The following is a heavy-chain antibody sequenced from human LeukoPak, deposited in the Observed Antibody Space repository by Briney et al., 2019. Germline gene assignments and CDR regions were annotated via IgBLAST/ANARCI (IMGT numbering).Heavy chain of an antibody. J-gene: IGHJ4*02. CDR1: GFTFSSYG. CDR3: AKGGPYYDSSRYYAFDY. D-gene: IGHD3-22*01. V-gene: IGHV3-30*02. CDR2: IRYDGSNK. Sequence: GGSLRLSCAASGFTFSSYGMRWVRQAPGKGLEWVAFIRYDGSNKYYADSVKGRFTISRDNSKNTLYLQMNSLRAEDTAVYYCAKGGPYYDSSRYYAFDYWGQGTLVTVSS.